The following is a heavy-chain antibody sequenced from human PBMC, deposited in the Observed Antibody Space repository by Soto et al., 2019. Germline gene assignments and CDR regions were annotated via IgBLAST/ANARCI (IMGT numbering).Heavy chain of an antibody. Sequence: QLQLQESGPGLVKPLETLSLICNVSGDSISRTFFYWGWIRQPPGKGLEWIGSIYYSGRTYYNPSLKSRVTISVDPSNNQFSLRLSSVTAADTALYYCARHGVPIQLEPHFDPWGQGTLVTVSS. J-gene: IGHJ5*02. V-gene: IGHV4-39*01. CDR2: IYYSGRT. D-gene: IGHD1-1*01. CDR1: GDSISRTFFY. CDR3: ARHGVPIQLEPHFDP.